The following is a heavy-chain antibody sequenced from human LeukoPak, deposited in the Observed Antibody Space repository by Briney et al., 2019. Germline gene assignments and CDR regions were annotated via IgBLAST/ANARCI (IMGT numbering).Heavy chain of an antibody. J-gene: IGHJ3*02. D-gene: IGHD6-19*01. V-gene: IGHV3-30*02. CDR3: ARDRAVAGTEGDAFDI. Sequence: GGSLRLSCAASGFTFSSYGMHWVRQAPGKGLEWVAFIRYDGSNKYYADSVKGRFTISRDNSKNTLYLQMNSLRAEDTAVYYCARDRAVAGTEGDAFDIWGQGTMVTVSS. CDR1: GFTFSSYG. CDR2: IRYDGSNK.